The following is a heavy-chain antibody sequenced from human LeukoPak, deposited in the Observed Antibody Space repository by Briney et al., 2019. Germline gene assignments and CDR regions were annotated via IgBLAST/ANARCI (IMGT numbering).Heavy chain of an antibody. CDR3: ATALHPTMPNIDY. CDR1: GGTFSSYA. V-gene: IGHV1-69*04. D-gene: IGHD2-2*01. CDR2: IIPILGIA. J-gene: IGHJ4*02. Sequence: ASVKVSCKASGGTFSSYAISWVRQAPGQGLEWMGRIIPILGIANYAQKFQGRVTITADKSTSTAYMELSSLRSEDTAVYYCATALHPTMPNIDYWGQRTLVTVSS.